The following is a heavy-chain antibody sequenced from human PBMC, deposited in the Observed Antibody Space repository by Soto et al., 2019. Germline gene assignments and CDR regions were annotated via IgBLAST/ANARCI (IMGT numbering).Heavy chain of an antibody. CDR1: GGSFSGYY. CDR3: ARLHASGYDFSDY. D-gene: IGHD5-12*01. CDR2: INHSGST. Sequence: SETRSLTCAVYGGSFSGYYWSWIRQPPGKGLEWIGEINHSGSTNYNPSLKSRVTISVDTSKNQFSLKLSSVTAADTAVYYCARLHASGYDFSDYWGQGTLVTVSS. J-gene: IGHJ4*02. V-gene: IGHV4-34*01.